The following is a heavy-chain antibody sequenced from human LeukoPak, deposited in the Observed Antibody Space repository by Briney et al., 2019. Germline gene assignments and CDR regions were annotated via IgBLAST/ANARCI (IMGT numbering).Heavy chain of an antibody. V-gene: IGHV4-30-2*01. CDR1: GGSISSGGYS. D-gene: IGHD3-22*01. Sequence: SETLSLTCAVSGGSISSGGYSWSWIRQPPGKGLEWIGYIYHSGSTYYNPSLKSRVTISVDRSKNQFSLKLSSVTAADTAVYYCRGDYDSSEDAFDIWGQGTMVTVSS. J-gene: IGHJ3*02. CDR3: RGDYDSSEDAFDI. CDR2: IYHSGST.